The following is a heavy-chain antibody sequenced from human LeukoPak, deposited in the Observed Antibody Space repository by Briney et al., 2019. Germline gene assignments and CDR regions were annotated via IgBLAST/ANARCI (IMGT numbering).Heavy chain of an antibody. J-gene: IGHJ4*02. CDR2: ISSSSSTI. D-gene: IGHD6-13*01. CDR1: GFTFSTYA. CDR3: ARDGEAIADPEQGDTYFDY. V-gene: IGHV3-48*01. Sequence: GGSLRLSCAASGFTFSTYAMHWVRQAPGKGLEWVSYISSSSSTIYYADSVKGRFTISRDNAKNSLYLQMNSLRAEDTAVYYCARDGEAIADPEQGDTYFDYWGQGTLVTVSS.